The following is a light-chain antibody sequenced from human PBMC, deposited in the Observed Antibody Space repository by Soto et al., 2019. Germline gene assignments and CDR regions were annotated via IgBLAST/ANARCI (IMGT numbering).Light chain of an antibody. V-gene: IGKV3-15*01. CDR1: QSVSST. Sequence: EIVMTQSPATLSVSPGERATLSCRASQSVSSTLAGYQQKPGQAPRLLIYGASTRATGIPARFSGSGSGTEFTLTLSSLQSEDFAVYYCQQYNNWPQTFVQGTKVEIK. J-gene: IGKJ1*01. CDR3: QQYNNWPQT. CDR2: GAS.